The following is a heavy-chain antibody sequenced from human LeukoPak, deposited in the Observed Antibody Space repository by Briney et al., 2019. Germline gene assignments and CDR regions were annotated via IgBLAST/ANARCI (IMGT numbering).Heavy chain of an antibody. CDR2: IYYSGST. J-gene: IGHJ4*02. D-gene: IGHD3-10*01. CDR1: GGSFSGYY. Sequence: PSETLSLTCAVYGGSFSGYYWSWIRQPPGKGLEWIGYIYYSGSTNYNPSLKSRVTISVDTSKNQFSLKLSSVTAADTAVYYCARGGTMVRGVHYSFDYWGQGTLVTVSS. CDR3: ARGGTMVRGVHYSFDY. V-gene: IGHV4-59*01.